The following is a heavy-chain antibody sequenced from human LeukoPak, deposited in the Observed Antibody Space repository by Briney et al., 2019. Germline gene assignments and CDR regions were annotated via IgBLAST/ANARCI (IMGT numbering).Heavy chain of an antibody. D-gene: IGHD2-2*01. Sequence: KTSETLSLTCAVYGGSFSGYYWSWIRQPPGKGLEWIGEINHSGSTNDNPSLKSRVTISVDTSKNQFSLKLSSVTAADTAVYYCARGQRYCSSTTCPIDYWGQGTLVTVSS. J-gene: IGHJ4*02. CDR2: INHSGST. V-gene: IGHV4-34*01. CDR3: ARGQRYCSSTTCPIDY. CDR1: GGSFSGYY.